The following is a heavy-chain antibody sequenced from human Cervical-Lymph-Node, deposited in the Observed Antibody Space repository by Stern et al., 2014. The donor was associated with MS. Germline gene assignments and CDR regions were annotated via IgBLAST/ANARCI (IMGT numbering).Heavy chain of an antibody. J-gene: IGHJ6*02. CDR1: GFTFSSYA. CDR3: AKTIAVAVPFHYGLDV. D-gene: IGHD6-19*01. V-gene: IGHV3-23*04. CDR2: SSGTGGST. Sequence: EVQREESGGGLIQPGGSLRLSCAASGFTFSSYAMNWVRQAPGKGLEWVSASSGTGGSTYDAESVKGRFTISRDNSKNTLYLHMTSLRAEDTAMYYCAKTIAVAVPFHYGLDVWGQGTTVTVSS.